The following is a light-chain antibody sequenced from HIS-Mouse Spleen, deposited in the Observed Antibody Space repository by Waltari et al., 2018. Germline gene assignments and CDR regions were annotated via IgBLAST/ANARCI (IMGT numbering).Light chain of an antibody. Sequence: SSALTQDPAVSVALGQTVRITCQGDSLRSYYASWYQQKPGQAPVLVIYGKNNRPSGIPDRFSGSSSGNTASLTITGAQAEDEADYYCNSRDSSGHWVFGGGTKLTVL. J-gene: IGLJ3*02. CDR2: GKN. CDR3: NSRDSSGHWV. CDR1: SLRSYY. V-gene: IGLV3-19*01.